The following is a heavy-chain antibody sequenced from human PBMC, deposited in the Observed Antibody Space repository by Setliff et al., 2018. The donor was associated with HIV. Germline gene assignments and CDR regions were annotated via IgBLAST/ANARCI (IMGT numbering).Heavy chain of an antibody. Sequence: ASVKVSCKTSGYDFNGHDINWVRQATGRGLEWIGWMNPNSGSTGFAQKFQGRVTLTRDITIYTAYMELSSLTSEDTAVYYCARGGDYYCLDYWGLGTLVTRLL. D-gene: IGHD3-22*01. CDR1: GYDFNGHD. V-gene: IGHV1-8*01. CDR3: ARGGDYYCLDY. CDR2: MNPNSGST. J-gene: IGHJ4*02.